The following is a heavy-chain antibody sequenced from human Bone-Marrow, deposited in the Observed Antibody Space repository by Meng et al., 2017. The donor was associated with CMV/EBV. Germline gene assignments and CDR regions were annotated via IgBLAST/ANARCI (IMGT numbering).Heavy chain of an antibody. J-gene: IGHJ6*02. CDR1: GFTFRGYT. Sequence: GSLRLSCAASGFTFRGYTMNWVRQAPGKGLEWVSSISCRGTYIYYADSVKGRFTISRDNSKNTLYLQMNSLRAEDTAVYYCARDPLAYDFWSGDYYYYGMDVWGQGTTVTVSS. CDR2: ISCRGTYI. D-gene: IGHD3-3*01. V-gene: IGHV3-21*04. CDR3: ARDPLAYDFWSGDYYYYGMDV.